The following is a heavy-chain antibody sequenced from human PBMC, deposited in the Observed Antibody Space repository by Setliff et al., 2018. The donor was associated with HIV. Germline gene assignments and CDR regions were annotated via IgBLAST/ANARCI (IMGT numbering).Heavy chain of an antibody. D-gene: IGHD7-27*01. CDR2: ISPYNGDT. CDR3: ARQLSNSLDF. Sequence: ASVKVSCKAFEYTFIDYFIHWVRQAPGQGLEWMGWISPYNGDTKILQKFRGRVTMTRDTSINTAYLEFGGLRSDDTAVYYCARQLSNSLDFWGQGALVTVSS. J-gene: IGHJ4*02. V-gene: IGHV1-2*02. CDR1: EYTFIDYF.